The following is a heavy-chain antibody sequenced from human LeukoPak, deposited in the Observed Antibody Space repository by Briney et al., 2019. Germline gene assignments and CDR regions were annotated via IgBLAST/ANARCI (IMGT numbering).Heavy chain of an antibody. V-gene: IGHV3-48*03. Sequence: GGSLRLSCAASGFTFSNYEMNWVRQAPGKGLEWLSYISGNGNTIYYADSVKGRFTISRDNAKNSLYLQMNSLRAEDTAVYYCGRDTDFDYWGQGTLVTVSS. J-gene: IGHJ4*02. CDR3: GRDTDFDY. CDR1: GFTFSNYE. CDR2: ISGNGNTI.